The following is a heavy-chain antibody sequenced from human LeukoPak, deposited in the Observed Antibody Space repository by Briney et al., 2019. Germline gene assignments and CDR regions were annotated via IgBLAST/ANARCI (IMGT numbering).Heavy chain of an antibody. D-gene: IGHD2-21*02. CDR2: ISAYNGNT. CDR1: GYTFTSYG. J-gene: IGHJ3*02. V-gene: IGHV1-18*01. CDR3: ARDQGYCGGDCRDAFDI. Sequence: ASVKVSCRASGYTFTSYGISWVRQAPGQGVEWMGWISAYNGNTNYAQKLQGRVTMTTDTSTSTAYMELRSLRSDDTAVYYCARDQGYCGGDCRDAFDIWGQGTMVTVSS.